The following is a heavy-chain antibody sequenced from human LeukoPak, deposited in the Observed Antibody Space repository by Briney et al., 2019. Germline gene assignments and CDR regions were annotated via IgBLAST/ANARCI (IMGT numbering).Heavy chain of an antibody. D-gene: IGHD1-14*01. Sequence: SETLSLTCTVSGGSISNNNYYWAWIRQPPGKGLECIVSIYYSGSPSYNPSLKSQVPISLDPSNNQFSLRLSAVPAPDTAVYYCSTWRTAKTGFDYWGQGTLVTVSS. V-gene: IGHV4-39*01. CDR2: IYYSGSP. CDR1: GGSISNNNYY. CDR3: STWRTAKTGFDY. J-gene: IGHJ4*02.